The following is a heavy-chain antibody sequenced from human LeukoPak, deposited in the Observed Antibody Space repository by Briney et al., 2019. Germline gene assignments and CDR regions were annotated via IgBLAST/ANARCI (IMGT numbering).Heavy chain of an antibody. V-gene: IGHV3-7*01. J-gene: IGHJ4*02. CDR1: GFTFSNYW. Sequence: GGSLRLSCGASGFTFSNYWMTWVRQAPGKGLEWVANKKQDGSEKYYVDSVKGRFTISRDNAKNSLYLQMNSLRAEDTAVYYCARVASSGWYFSRNKYYFDYWGQGTLVTVSS. CDR2: KKQDGSEK. D-gene: IGHD6-19*01. CDR3: ARVASSGWYFSRNKYYFDY.